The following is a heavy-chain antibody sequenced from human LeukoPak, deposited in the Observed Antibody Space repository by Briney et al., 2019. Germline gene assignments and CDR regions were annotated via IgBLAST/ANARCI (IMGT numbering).Heavy chain of an antibody. CDR2: INPNSGGT. V-gene: IGHV1-2*02. CDR1: VYTFTDYY. Sequence: ASVKVSCKASVYTFTDYYMHWVRQAPGQGLEWMGWINPNSGGTNYAQEFQGRVTMTRDTSISTAYMELSRLRSDDTAVYYCARGFDYGSGPNWFDPWGQGTLVTVSS. J-gene: IGHJ5*02. CDR3: ARGFDYGSGPNWFDP. D-gene: IGHD3-10*01.